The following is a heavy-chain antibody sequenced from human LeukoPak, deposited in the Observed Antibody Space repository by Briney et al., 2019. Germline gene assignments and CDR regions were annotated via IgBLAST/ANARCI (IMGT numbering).Heavy chain of an antibody. CDR1: GYTLTELS. CDR2: FDPEDGET. J-gene: IGHJ4*02. V-gene: IGHV1-24*01. CDR3: GTSHSSSWYPIDY. Sequence: ASVTVSCKDSGYTLTELSMHWVRQAPGKGLEWTGGFDPEDGETIYAQKFQARVTMTEDTSTDTAYMELSRLRSEDTAVYCCGTSHSSSWYPIDYWGQGTLVTVSS. D-gene: IGHD6-13*01.